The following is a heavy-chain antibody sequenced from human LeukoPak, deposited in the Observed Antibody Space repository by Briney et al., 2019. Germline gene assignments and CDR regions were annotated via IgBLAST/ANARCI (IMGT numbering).Heavy chain of an antibody. Sequence: GGSLRLTCAASGLTFSYYYMTWIRQAPGKGLEWVSSISGSGTTTYSADSVRGRFTVSRDNAKNSVFLYMNSLRAEDTAVYYCAIQITMIVVVLYFDYWGQGTLVTVSS. CDR1: GLTFSYYY. CDR2: ISGSGTTT. D-gene: IGHD3-22*01. CDR3: AIQITMIVVVLYFDY. V-gene: IGHV3-11*04. J-gene: IGHJ4*02.